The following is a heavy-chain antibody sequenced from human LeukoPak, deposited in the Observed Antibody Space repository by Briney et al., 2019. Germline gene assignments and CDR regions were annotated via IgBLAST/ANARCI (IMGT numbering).Heavy chain of an antibody. CDR2: INPNSGGT. Sequence: ASVKVSCKASGYTFTGYYMHWVRQAPGQGLEWMGWINPNSGGTNYAQKFQGGVTVTRDTSISTAYMELSRLRSDDTAVYYCARLYYYDSSGYFNFDYWGQGTLVTVSS. CDR3: ARLYYYDSSGYFNFDY. V-gene: IGHV1-2*02. CDR1: GYTFTGYY. D-gene: IGHD3-22*01. J-gene: IGHJ4*02.